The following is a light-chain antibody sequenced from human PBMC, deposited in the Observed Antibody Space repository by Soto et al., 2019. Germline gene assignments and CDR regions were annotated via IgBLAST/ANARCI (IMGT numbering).Light chain of an antibody. V-gene: IGKV4-1*01. J-gene: IGKJ2*01. CDR1: QTVLYSSNNKNY. CDR2: WAS. CDR3: QQYHTIPFT. Sequence: DIVMTQSPDSLTVSLGERATINCKSSQTVLYSSNNKNYLAWYQQKPGQPPKLLFYWASIRGSGVPDRFSGSGSGTDFTLTISSLQAEDVAVYYCQQYHTIPFTFGQGTKLEIK.